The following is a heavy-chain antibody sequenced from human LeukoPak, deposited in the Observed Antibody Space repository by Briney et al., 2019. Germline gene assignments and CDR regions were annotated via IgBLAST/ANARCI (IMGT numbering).Heavy chain of an antibody. CDR1: GGIFSKDS. CDR2: IIPFLDIA. D-gene: IGHD2-21*01. V-gene: IGHV1-69*04. Sequence: ASVKVSCKASGGIFSKDSISWVRQAPGQGLEWMGRIIPFLDIANYAQKFKDRVTITADKSTSTAYMELSSLTSEDTAVFYCARDVMAIGTADFWGQGTLVTVSS. J-gene: IGHJ4*02. CDR3: ARDVMAIGTADF.